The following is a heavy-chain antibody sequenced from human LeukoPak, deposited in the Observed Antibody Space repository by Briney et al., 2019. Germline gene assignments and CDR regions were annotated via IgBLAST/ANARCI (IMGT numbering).Heavy chain of an antibody. CDR3: ARARYGSGSLDS. Sequence: SETLSLTCAVYGESFSGHYWTWIRQPPERGLDWIGEISHRGSTTSNPSLNNRVSISVDTSKNQFSLQLTSVIAADTAVYYCARARYGSGSLDSWGQGTLVTVSS. D-gene: IGHD3-10*01. CDR1: GESFSGHY. V-gene: IGHV4-34*01. CDR2: ISHRGST. J-gene: IGHJ4*02.